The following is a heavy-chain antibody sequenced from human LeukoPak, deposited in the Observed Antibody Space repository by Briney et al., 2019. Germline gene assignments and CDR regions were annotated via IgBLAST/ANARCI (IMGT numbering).Heavy chain of an antibody. CDR1: GFTFSGYD. V-gene: IGHV3-13*04. CDR2: IGTVGDT. CDR3: ARETGDVLLGAFDI. J-gene: IGHJ3*02. Sequence: PGGSLRLSCAASGFTFSGYDLHWVRQATGRGLEWVSAIGTVGDTHYLDSVKGRFTISRENAKNSLYLQMNSLRAGDTAVYYCARETGDVLLGAFDIWGQGTMVTVSS. D-gene: IGHD3-10*01.